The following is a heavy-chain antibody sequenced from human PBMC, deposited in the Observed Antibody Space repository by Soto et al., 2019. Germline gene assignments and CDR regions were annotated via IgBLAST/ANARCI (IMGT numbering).Heavy chain of an antibody. CDR1: GLTFSSFW. CDR2: IKQDGSQK. Sequence: GGSLRLSYAASGLTFSSFWESWVRQAPGKGLEWVANIKQDGSQKYYVDSVKGLFTISRDNAKNSLYLQMNSLRVEDTAVYYCARAYYYDSSGYSPGGYWGRGTLVTVSS. V-gene: IGHV3-7*01. J-gene: IGHJ4*02. D-gene: IGHD3-22*01. CDR3: ARAYYYDSSGYSPGGY.